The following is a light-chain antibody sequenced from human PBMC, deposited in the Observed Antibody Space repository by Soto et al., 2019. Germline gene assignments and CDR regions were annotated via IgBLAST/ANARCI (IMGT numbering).Light chain of an antibody. CDR3: QSYDSSLRVV. CDR2: GND. J-gene: IGLJ2*01. Sequence: QSVLTQPPSVSGAPGQRVTISCTGSSSNIGAGYDVHWYQQIPGTAPKLLIYGNDNRPSGVPDRFSGSKSGTSASLAITGLQAEDEADYYCQSYDSSLRVVFGGGPKVTVL. CDR1: SSNIGAGYD. V-gene: IGLV1-40*01.